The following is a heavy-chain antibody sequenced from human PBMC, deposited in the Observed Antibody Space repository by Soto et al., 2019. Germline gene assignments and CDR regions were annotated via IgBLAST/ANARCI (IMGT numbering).Heavy chain of an antibody. CDR2: ISSSSSYI. Sequence: GGSLRLSCAASGFTFSSYSMNWVRQAPGKGLELVSSISSSSSYIYYADSVKGRFTISRDNAKNSLYLQMNSLRAEDTAVYYCARDSSETSILEWLNRGCFDYWGQGTLVTVSS. CDR1: GFTFSSYS. V-gene: IGHV3-21*01. CDR3: ARDSSETSILEWLNRGCFDY. J-gene: IGHJ4*02. D-gene: IGHD3-3*01.